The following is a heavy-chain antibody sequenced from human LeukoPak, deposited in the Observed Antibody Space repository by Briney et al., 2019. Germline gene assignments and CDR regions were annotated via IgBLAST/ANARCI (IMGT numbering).Heavy chain of an antibody. V-gene: IGHV1-24*01. CDR3: ARERGRGYCSSTSCYGHGWFDP. J-gene: IGHJ5*02. CDR1: GYTLTEFS. D-gene: IGHD2-2*01. CDR2: FDPEDGET. Sequence: ASVKVSCKVSGYTLTEFSMHWVRQAPGKGLEWMGGFDPEDGETIYAQELQGRVTMTKDTSTDTAYMELSSLRSDDTAVYYCARERGRGYCSSTSCYGHGWFDPWGQGTLVTVSS.